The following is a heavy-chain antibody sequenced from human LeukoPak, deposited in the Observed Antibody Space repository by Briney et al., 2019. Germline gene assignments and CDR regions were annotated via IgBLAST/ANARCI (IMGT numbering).Heavy chain of an antibody. Sequence: PSETLSLTCTVSGGSISGSSYFWGWLRQPPGKGLEWIGSIYYTGGTYYNPSLKSRVTISVDKSKNQFSLKLSSVTAADTAVYYCARGISGSSQYYFDYWGQGTLVTVSS. V-gene: IGHV4-39*07. CDR2: IYYTGGT. J-gene: IGHJ4*02. CDR3: ARGISGSSQYYFDY. CDR1: GGSISGSSYF. D-gene: IGHD1-26*01.